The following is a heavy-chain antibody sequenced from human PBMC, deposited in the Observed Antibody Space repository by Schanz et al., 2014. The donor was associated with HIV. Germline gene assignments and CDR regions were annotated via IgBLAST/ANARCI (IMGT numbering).Heavy chain of an antibody. D-gene: IGHD6-13*01. V-gene: IGHV1-2*02. CDR2: MNPNSGGT. Sequence: QVQLLQSGAEVKKPGASVKLSCKASGYTFTIYDINWVRQATGQGLEWMGWMNPNSGGTNYAQKFQGRVTMTRDTSISTAYMELSRLRSDDTAVYYCASDLSVYSSSSSVWGQGTTVTVSS. J-gene: IGHJ6*02. CDR3: ASDLSVYSSSSSV. CDR1: GYTFTIYD.